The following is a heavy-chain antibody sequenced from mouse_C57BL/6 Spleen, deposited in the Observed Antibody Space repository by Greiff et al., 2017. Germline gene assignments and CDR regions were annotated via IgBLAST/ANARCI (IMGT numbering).Heavy chain of an antibody. V-gene: IGHV1-82*01. CDR3: ARPTGYYAMDY. D-gene: IGHD1-1*01. CDR1: CYAFSSSW. J-gene: IGHJ4*01. CDR2: IYPGDGDT. Sequence: QVQLQQSGPELVKPGASVKISCKASCYAFSSSWMNWVKQRPGKGLEWIGRIYPGDGDTNYNGKFKGKATLTADKSSSTAYMQLSSLTSEDSAVYFCARPTGYYAMDYWGQGALDTVSS.